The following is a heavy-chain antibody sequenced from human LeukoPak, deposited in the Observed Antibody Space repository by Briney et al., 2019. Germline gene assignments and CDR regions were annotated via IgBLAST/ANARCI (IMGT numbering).Heavy chain of an antibody. CDR3: ARGYCFNGNCPFAFDY. CDR2: MYIGGNT. V-gene: IGHV3-66*02. Sequence: GGSLRLPCAASGFTVSNSYMAWARQAPGKGLEWASIMYIGGNTFHADSVKGRFTISRDNSKNTLDLQINSLTAEDTAVYYCARGYCFNGNCPFAFDYWGQGSLVTVSS. CDR1: GFTVSNSY. J-gene: IGHJ4*02. D-gene: IGHD2-8*01.